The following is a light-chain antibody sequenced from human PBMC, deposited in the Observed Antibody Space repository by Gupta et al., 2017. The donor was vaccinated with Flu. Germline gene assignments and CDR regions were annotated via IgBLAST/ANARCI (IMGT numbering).Light chain of an antibody. CDR3: QQRSSWPRT. CDR2: DAS. CDR1: QSVSTY. J-gene: IGKJ1*01. V-gene: IGKV3-11*01. Sequence: GERATLSCRASQSVSTYLAWYQQKLGQAPRLLIYDASNRATDIPARFSGSGSGTDFTLTISSLEPEDFAVYYCQQRSSWPRTFGQGTKVEI.